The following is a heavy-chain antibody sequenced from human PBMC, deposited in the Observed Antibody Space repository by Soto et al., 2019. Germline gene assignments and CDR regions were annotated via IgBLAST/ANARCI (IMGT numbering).Heavy chain of an antibody. Sequence: SETLSLTCTVSGGSVSSGSYYWSWIRQPPGKGLEWIGYIYYSGSTNYNPSLKSRVTISVDTSKNQFSLKLSSVTAADTAVYYCARDRMDYYDSSGGFDYWGQGTLVTVSS. D-gene: IGHD3-22*01. J-gene: IGHJ4*02. CDR2: IYYSGST. CDR3: ARDRMDYYDSSGGFDY. V-gene: IGHV4-61*01. CDR1: GGSVSSGSYY.